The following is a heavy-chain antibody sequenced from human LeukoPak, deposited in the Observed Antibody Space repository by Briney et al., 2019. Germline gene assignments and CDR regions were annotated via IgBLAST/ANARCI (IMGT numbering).Heavy chain of an antibody. CDR3: ARGPPSGNQQEYSSIIDDY. CDR1: GGTFSSYA. D-gene: IGHD5-18*01. Sequence: ASVKVSCKASGGTFSSYAISWVRQAPGQGLEWMGRIIPILGIANYAQKFQGRVTITADKSTSTAYMELSSLRSEDTAVYYCARGPPSGNQQEYSSIIDDYWGQGTPVTVSS. CDR2: IIPILGIA. J-gene: IGHJ4*02. V-gene: IGHV1-69*04.